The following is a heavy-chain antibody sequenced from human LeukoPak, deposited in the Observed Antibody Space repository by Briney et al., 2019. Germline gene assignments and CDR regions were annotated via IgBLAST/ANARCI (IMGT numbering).Heavy chain of an antibody. CDR3: ARDCSGGTCYLGVLDY. CDR1: GGSISSYY. V-gene: IGHV4-4*07. J-gene: IGHJ4*02. D-gene: IGHD2-15*01. CDR2: VYTSGST. Sequence: SETLSLTCTVSGGSISSYYWSWIRQPAGKGLEWIGRVYTSGSTNYNPSLKSRVAMSVDTSKNQFSLDLTSVTAADAAVYYCARDCSGGTCYLGVLDYWGQGIRVTVSS.